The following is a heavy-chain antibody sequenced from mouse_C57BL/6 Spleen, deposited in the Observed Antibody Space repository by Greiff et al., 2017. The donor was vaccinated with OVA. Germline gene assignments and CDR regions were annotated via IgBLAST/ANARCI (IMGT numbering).Heavy chain of an antibody. CDR3: ARNMVFAY. Sequence: EVKVVESGGGLVKPGGSLKLSCAASGFTFSDYGMHWVRQAPEKGLEWVAYISSGSSTIYYADTVKGRFTISRDNAKNTLFLQMTSLRSEDTAMYYCARNMVFAYWGQGTLVTVSA. J-gene: IGHJ3*01. V-gene: IGHV5-17*01. CDR1: GFTFSDYG. CDR2: ISSGSSTI. D-gene: IGHD2-2*01.